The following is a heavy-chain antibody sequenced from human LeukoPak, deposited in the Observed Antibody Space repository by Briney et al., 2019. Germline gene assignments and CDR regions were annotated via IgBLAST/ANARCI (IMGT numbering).Heavy chain of an antibody. V-gene: IGHV4-38-2*02. CDR2: IYHSGST. J-gene: IGHJ4*02. CDR1: GYSISSGYY. D-gene: IGHD6-19*01. Sequence: SETLRLSCAVSGYSISSGYYWGWIRQPPGKGLEWIGSIYHSGSTYYNPSLKSRVTISVDTSKNQFSLKLSSVTAADTAVYYCARDRGITGYSSGWSPILYVYYWGQGTLVTVSS. CDR3: ARDRGITGYSSGWSPILYVYY.